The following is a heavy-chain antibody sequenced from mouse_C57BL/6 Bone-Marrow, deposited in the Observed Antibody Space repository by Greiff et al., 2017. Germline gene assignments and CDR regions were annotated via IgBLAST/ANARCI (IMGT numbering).Heavy chain of an antibody. CDR3: ARRVYYCYAMGY. V-gene: IGHV1-55*01. D-gene: IGHD1-1*01. J-gene: IGHJ4*01. Sequence: QVQLQQSGAELVKPGASVKMSCKASGYTFTSYWITWVKQMPGQGLEWIGDIYPGSGSTNYNEKFKSKATLTVDTSSSTAYMPLSSLTSEDSAVYYGARRVYYCYAMGYWGEGTSVIVS. CDR2: IYPGSGST. CDR1: GYTFTSYW.